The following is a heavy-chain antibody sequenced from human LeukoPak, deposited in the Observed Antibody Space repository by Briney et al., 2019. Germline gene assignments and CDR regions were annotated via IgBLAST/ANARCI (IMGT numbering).Heavy chain of an antibody. V-gene: IGHV1-69*04. J-gene: IGHJ4*02. CDR2: IIPILGIA. Sequence: ASVKVSCKASGGTFSSYAISWVRQAPGQGLGWMGRIIPILGIANYAQKFQGRVTITADKSMSTAYMELSSLRSEDTAVYYCARDQTYSGSGIYTYFDYWGQGILVTVSS. CDR3: ARDQTYSGSGIYTYFDY. CDR1: GGTFSSYA. D-gene: IGHD3-10*01.